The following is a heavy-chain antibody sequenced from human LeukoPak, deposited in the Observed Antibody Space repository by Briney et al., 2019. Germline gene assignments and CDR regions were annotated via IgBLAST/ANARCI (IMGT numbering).Heavy chain of an antibody. D-gene: IGHD4-23*01. Sequence: SVKVSCKASGFTFTSSAMQWVRQARGQRLEWIGWIVVGSGNTNYAQKFQERVTITRDMSTSTAYMELSSLRSEDTAVYYCAAEHSGGDSKEGDYWGQGTLVTVSS. V-gene: IGHV1-58*02. CDR2: IVVGSGNT. CDR1: GFTFTSSA. CDR3: AAEHSGGDSKEGDY. J-gene: IGHJ4*02.